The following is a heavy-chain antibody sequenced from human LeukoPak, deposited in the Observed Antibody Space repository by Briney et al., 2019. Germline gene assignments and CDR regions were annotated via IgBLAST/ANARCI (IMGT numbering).Heavy chain of an antibody. V-gene: IGHV5-51*01. CDR1: GYSLTSYW. CDR2: IYPGDSDT. D-gene: IGHD2-15*01. J-gene: IGHJ5*02. Sequence: GESLKISCKGSGYSLTSYWIGWVRQPPAKGLEWMGIIYPGDSDTRYSPSFQGQVTISADKSISTAYLQWSSLKASDTAMYYCARRGGYCSGGSCYPYNWFDPWGQGTLVTVSS. CDR3: ARRGGYCSGGSCYPYNWFDP.